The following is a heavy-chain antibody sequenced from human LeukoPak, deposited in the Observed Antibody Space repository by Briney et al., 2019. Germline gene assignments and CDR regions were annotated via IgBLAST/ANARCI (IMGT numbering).Heavy chain of an antibody. J-gene: IGHJ5*02. V-gene: IGHV3-48*03. D-gene: IGHD1-26*01. CDR1: GFTFSSYE. CDR2: ISSSGRTI. Sequence: GGSLRLSCTASGFTFSSYEMNWVRLAPGKGLEWVSYISSSGRTIHYADSVKGRFTISRDNAKNSLSLQMNSLRAEDTAVYYCARSGLEWELSWGQGTLVTVSS. CDR3: ARSGLEWELS.